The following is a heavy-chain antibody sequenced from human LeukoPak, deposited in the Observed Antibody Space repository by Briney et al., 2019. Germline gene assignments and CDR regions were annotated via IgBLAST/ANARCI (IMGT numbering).Heavy chain of an antibody. D-gene: IGHD6-6*01. Sequence: GGSLRLSCAASGFTFSDYYMSWIRQAPGKGLEWVSYIGSSGSTIYYADSVKGRFTISRDNAKNSLYLQMNSLRAEDTAVYYCARAQLAARIRAHPLHWGQGTLVTVSS. J-gene: IGHJ4*02. CDR3: ARAQLAARIRAHPLH. CDR1: GFTFSDYY. V-gene: IGHV3-11*01. CDR2: IGSSGSTI.